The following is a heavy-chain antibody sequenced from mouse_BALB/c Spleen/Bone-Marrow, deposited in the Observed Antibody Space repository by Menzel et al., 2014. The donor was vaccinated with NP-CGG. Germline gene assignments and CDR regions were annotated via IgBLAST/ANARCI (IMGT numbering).Heavy chain of an antibody. CDR2: ILPGSGTA. CDR1: GYTFSNYW. CDR3: ARASVVPYYFDF. J-gene: IGHJ2*01. V-gene: IGHV1-9*01. D-gene: IGHD1-1*01. Sequence: QVQLQQPGAELMKPGASVKISCKATGYTFSNYWIDWVKQRPGHGFEWIGEILPGSGTANYNEKFKGKATFTADTSSNTAYMQLSSLTSEDSALYYCARASVVPYYFDFWGKGTTLTVSS.